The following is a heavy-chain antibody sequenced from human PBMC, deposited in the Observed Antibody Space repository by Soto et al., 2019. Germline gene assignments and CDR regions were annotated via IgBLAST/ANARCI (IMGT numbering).Heavy chain of an antibody. D-gene: IGHD6-6*01. Sequence: GSLRLSCAASGFTFSDYYMSWIRQAPGKGLEWVSYISSSSGYTNYADSVKGRFTISRDNAKNSLYLQMNSLRAEDTAVYYCAKEYARLDYWGQGTLVTVSS. J-gene: IGHJ4*02. CDR1: GFTFSDYY. CDR3: AKEYARLDY. V-gene: IGHV3-11*06. CDR2: ISSSSGYT.